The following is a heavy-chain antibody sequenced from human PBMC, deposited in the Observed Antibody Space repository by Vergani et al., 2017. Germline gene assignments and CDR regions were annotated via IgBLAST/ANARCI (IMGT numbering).Heavy chain of an antibody. V-gene: IGHV5-51*01. J-gene: IGHJ4*02. CDR3: ARQQYYYESSGYHGNFDY. Sequence: EVQLVQSGAEVKKPGESLKISCTGSAYSFTNYWIGWVRQMPGKGLEWMGIIHPGDSDTRYSPSFQGQVTISADKSISTVYLQWSSLKASDTAMYYCARQQYYYESSGYHGNFDYWGQGTLVTVSS. CDR1: AYSFTNYW. CDR2: IHPGDSDT. D-gene: IGHD3-22*01.